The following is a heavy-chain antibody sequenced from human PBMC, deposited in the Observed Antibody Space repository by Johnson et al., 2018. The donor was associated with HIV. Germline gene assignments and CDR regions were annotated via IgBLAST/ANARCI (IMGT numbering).Heavy chain of an antibody. CDR1: GFTFSNNY. Sequence: VQLVESGGGLVQPGGSLRLSCAASGFTFSNNYMTWVRQAPGKGLEWVSVIYSGGSTYYADSVKGRFIISRDNSKNTRYLQMTSLRAEDTAVYYCARGPVMVRGVTDAFDIWGQGTMVTVSS. CDR3: ARGPVMVRGVTDAFDI. D-gene: IGHD3-10*01. CDR2: IYSGGST. J-gene: IGHJ3*02. V-gene: IGHV3-66*01.